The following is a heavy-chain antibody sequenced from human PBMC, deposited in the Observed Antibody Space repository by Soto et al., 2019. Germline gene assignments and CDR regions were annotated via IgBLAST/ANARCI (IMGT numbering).Heavy chain of an antibody. CDR2: ISGSGGTT. J-gene: IGHJ3*02. D-gene: IGHD6-19*01. CDR3: AKTANGWFSAFDI. Sequence: EVQLLESGGGLVQPEGSLRLSCAASGFTFRSYAMSWVRQAPGKGLEWVSAISGSGGTTYYADSVKGRFTFSRDNSKNTLYLQMNSLRAEDTAVYYCAKTANGWFSAFDIWGQGTMVTVSS. V-gene: IGHV3-23*01. CDR1: GFTFRSYA.